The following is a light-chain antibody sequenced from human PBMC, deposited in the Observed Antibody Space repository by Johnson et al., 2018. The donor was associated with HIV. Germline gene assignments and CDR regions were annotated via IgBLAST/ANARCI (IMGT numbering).Light chain of an antibody. CDR1: SSNIGNNY. CDR3: GTSDRSLSAGGV. Sequence: SVLTQPPSVSAAPGQKVTISCSGSSSNIGNNYVSWYQHLPGTAPKLLIYENTKRPSGIPDRFSGSKSGTSATLGITGLQTGDEADYYCGTSDRSLSAGGVFGTGTKVTVL. V-gene: IGLV1-51*02. J-gene: IGLJ1*01. CDR2: ENT.